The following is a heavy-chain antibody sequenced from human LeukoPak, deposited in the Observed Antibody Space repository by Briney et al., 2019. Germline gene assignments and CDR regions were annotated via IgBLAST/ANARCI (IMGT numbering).Heavy chain of an antibody. CDR3: ARGTRYYDYVWGSYRLDY. CDR1: GGSFSGYY. CDR2: INHSGST. Sequence: PSETLSLTCAVYGGSFSGYYWSWIRQPPGKGLEWIGEINHSGSTNYNPSLKSRVTISVDTSKNQFSLKLSSATAADTAVYYCARGTRYYDYVWGSYRLDYWGQGTLVTVSS. J-gene: IGHJ4*02. V-gene: IGHV4-34*01. D-gene: IGHD3-16*02.